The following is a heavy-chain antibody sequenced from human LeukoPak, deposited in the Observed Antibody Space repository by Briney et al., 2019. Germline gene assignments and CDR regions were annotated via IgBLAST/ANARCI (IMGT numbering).Heavy chain of an antibody. CDR2: INSDGSST. J-gene: IGHJ4*02. D-gene: IGHD3-3*01. Sequence: PGGSLRLSCAASGFTFSDYWMHWVRQAPGKGLVWVSRINSDGSSTNYADSVKGRFTIPRDNAKNTLYLQMNSLRAEDTAVYYCARAKSGCSHFDYWGQGTLVTVSS. V-gene: IGHV3-74*01. CDR1: GFTFSDYW. CDR3: ARAKSGCSHFDY.